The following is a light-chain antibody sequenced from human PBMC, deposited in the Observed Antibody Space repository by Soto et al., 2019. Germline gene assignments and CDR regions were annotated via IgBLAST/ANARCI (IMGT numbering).Light chain of an antibody. CDR3: QQYISYWT. Sequence: DIQMTQSPSTLSVSIGDRVTITCRASQSVRSWLAWYQQKPGKALRLLIYKASSLQSGVPSRFSGSGSGTEFTLTISSLQPDDFATYYCQQYISYWTFGQGTRVEVK. J-gene: IGKJ1*01. V-gene: IGKV1-5*03. CDR2: KAS. CDR1: QSVRSW.